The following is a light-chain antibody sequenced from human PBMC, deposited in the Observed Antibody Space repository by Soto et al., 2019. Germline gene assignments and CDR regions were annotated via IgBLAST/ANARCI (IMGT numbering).Light chain of an antibody. V-gene: IGKV3-15*01. Sequence: EIVMTQSPATLSVSPGERATLSCRASQSVFSNLAWYQQKPGQAPGLLIYGASTRATGIPARFSGSGSGTEFTLTISSLQSEDFAVYYCQQCNDWPRTFGQGTKVEIK. CDR1: QSVFSN. CDR2: GAS. CDR3: QQCNDWPRT. J-gene: IGKJ1*01.